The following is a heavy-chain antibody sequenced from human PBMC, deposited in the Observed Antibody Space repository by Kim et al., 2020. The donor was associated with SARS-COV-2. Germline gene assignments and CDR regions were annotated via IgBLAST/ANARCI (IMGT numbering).Heavy chain of an antibody. D-gene: IGHD6-19*01. CDR2: ISAYNGNT. Sequence: ASVKVSCKASGYTFTSYGISWVRQAPGQGLEWMGWISAYNGNTNYAQKLQGRVTMTTDTYTSTAYMELRSLRSDDTAVYYCARARVYSSGWYSPNYYYYGMDVWGQGTTVTVSS. V-gene: IGHV1-18*01. CDR1: GYTFTSYG. CDR3: ARARVYSSGWYSPNYYYYGMDV. J-gene: IGHJ6*02.